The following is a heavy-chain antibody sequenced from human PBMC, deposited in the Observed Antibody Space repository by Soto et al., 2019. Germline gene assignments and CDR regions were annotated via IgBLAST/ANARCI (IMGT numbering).Heavy chain of an antibody. CDR2: ISAYNGNT. CDR1: GYTFTSYG. D-gene: IGHD2-15*01. Sequence: ASVKVSCKASGYTFTSYGISWVRQAPGQGLEWMGWISAYNGNTNYAQKLQGRVTMTTDTSTSTAYMGLRSLRSDDTAVYYCARDLGVLGYCSGGSCHGGYWGQGTLVTVSS. CDR3: ARDLGVLGYCSGGSCHGGY. J-gene: IGHJ4*02. V-gene: IGHV1-18*01.